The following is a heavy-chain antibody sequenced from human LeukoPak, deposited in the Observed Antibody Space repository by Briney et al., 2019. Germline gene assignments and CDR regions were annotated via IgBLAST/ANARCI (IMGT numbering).Heavy chain of an antibody. J-gene: IGHJ5*02. CDR2: IYPGGSDT. D-gene: IGHD6-6*01. Sequence: GESLKISCKGSGYSFTTYWIGWVRHMPGKGLEWMGIIYPGGSDTRYSPSFQGQVTISADKSISTAYLQWNSLKASDTAMYYCARHNIASSSSGFASWFDPWGQGTLVTVSS. CDR1: GYSFTTYW. CDR3: ARHNIASSSSGFASWFDP. V-gene: IGHV5-51*01.